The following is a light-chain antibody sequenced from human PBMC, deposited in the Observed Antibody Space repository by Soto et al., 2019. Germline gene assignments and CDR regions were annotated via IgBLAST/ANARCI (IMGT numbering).Light chain of an antibody. CDR1: SSDVGSYDL. J-gene: IGLJ2*01. CDR2: EGS. Sequence: QSALTQPASVSGSPGQSITISCNGTSSDVGSYDLVSWYQQYPGKAPKLMIYEGSKRPSGVSNRFSGSKSGNTASLTISGLQAEDEADYYCCSYAGITTYVVFGGGTKLTVL. V-gene: IGLV2-23*01. CDR3: CSYAGITTYVV.